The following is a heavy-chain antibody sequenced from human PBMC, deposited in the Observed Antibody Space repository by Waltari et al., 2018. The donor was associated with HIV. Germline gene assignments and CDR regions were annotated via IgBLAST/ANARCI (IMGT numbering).Heavy chain of an antibody. J-gene: IGHJ5*02. D-gene: IGHD3-22*01. CDR2: ISSSSDYI. Sequence: EEQVVESGGGLVTPGGSLRLSCTASGFTFSSYSMDWVRQAPGKGLEWVSSISSSSDYIYYADSVKGRFTISRNNANNSLYLQMNSLRADDSAVYYCAKGPATMIRNWLDPRGQGTLVTVSS. V-gene: IGHV3-21*04. CDR3: AKGPATMIRNWLDP. CDR1: GFTFSSYS.